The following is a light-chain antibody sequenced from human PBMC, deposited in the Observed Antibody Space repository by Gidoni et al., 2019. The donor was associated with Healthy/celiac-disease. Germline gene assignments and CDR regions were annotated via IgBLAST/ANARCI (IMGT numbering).Light chain of an antibody. V-gene: IGKV1-33*01. J-gene: IGKJ4*01. Sequence: DLQMSQSPSSLSASVGDRVTITCQASQDISNYLNWYQQKPGKAPKLLIYDASNLETGVPSRFSESGSGTDFTFTISSLQPEDIATYYCQQYDNLPLTFGGGTKVEIK. CDR2: DAS. CDR3: QQYDNLPLT. CDR1: QDISNY.